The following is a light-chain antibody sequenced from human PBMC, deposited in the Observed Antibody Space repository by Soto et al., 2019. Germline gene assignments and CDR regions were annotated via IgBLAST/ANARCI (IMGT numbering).Light chain of an antibody. J-gene: IGKJ1*01. CDR1: QSVSSSY. Sequence: EIVVTQSPGTLSLSPEERETISCRASQSVSSSYLAWYQQKPGQAPRLLIYGASSRATGIPDRFSGSGSGTGFTLTFSRLEPEDFAVYYCPQYGSSRTFGQGTKVDIK. CDR2: GAS. CDR3: PQYGSSRT. V-gene: IGKV3-20*01.